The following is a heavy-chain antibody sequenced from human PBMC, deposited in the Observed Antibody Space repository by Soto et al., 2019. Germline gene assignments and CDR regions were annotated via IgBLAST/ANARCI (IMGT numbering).Heavy chain of an antibody. Sequence: QVQLVQSGAEVKKPGASVKVSSKASGYTFTSYDINWLRQATGQVLECMGWMNPNSGNTGYAQKFQGRVTMTRNTSISTAYMELSSLRSEDTAVYYCARSGFLEWLLLCYYYMDVWGKGTTVTVSS. V-gene: IGHV1-8*01. CDR3: ARSGFLEWLLLCYYYMDV. CDR2: MNPNSGNT. D-gene: IGHD3-3*01. CDR1: GYTFTSYD. J-gene: IGHJ6*03.